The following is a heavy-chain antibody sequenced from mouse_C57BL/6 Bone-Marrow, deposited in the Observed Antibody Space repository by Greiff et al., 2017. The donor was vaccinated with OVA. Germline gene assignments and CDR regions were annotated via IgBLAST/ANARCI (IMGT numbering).Heavy chain of an antibody. Sequence: EVKLVESGAELVRPGASVKLSCTASGFNIKDDYMHWVKQRPEQGLEWIGWIDPENGDTEYASKFQGKATITADTSSNTAYLQLSSLTSEDTAVYYCTRNYGSAYWGQGTLVTVSA. D-gene: IGHD1-1*01. J-gene: IGHJ3*01. CDR1: GFNIKDDY. CDR2: IDPENGDT. V-gene: IGHV14-4*01. CDR3: TRNYGSAY.